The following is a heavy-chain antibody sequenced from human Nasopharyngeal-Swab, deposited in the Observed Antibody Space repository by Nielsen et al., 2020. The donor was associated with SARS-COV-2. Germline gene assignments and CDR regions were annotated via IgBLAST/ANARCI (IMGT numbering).Heavy chain of an antibody. Sequence: WVRQAPGQGLEWMGWMNPNSGNTGYAQKFQGRVTMTRNTSMSTAYMELSSLRSEDTAVYYCARGYMTTVTFDAFDIWGQGTMVTVSS. J-gene: IGHJ3*02. CDR3: ARGYMTTVTFDAFDI. V-gene: IGHV1-8*01. CDR2: MNPNSGNT. D-gene: IGHD4-17*01.